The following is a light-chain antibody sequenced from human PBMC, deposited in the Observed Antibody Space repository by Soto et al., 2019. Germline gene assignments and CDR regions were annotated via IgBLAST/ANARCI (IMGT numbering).Light chain of an antibody. V-gene: IGLV2-14*01. Sequence: QSALTQPASVSGSPGQSITISCTGTSSDVGGYNYVSWYQQHPGKAPKLMIYEVSNRPSGVSNRFSGSKSGNTASLTISGLQAEDEADYYCSSYTSSSTLARGDVFGTGTKLTVL. CDR2: EVS. J-gene: IGLJ1*01. CDR1: SSDVGGYNY. CDR3: SSYTSSSTLARGDV.